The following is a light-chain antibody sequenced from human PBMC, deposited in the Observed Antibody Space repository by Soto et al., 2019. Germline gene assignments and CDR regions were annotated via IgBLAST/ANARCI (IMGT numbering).Light chain of an antibody. CDR1: QDIKSW. V-gene: IGKV1-12*01. J-gene: IGKJ4*01. Sequence: IQMTQSPSSVSASVGDRVTITCRASQDIKSWLAWYQQKPGKAPKLLINAASTLHTGVPSRFGGSGAGTEFNFTITSLQPEDFATYYCQQGISFPLTFGGGTRVEIK. CDR3: QQGISFPLT. CDR2: AAS.